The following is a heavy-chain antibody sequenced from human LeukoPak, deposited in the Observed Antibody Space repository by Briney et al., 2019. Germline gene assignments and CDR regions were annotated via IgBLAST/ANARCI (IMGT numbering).Heavy chain of an antibody. CDR2: IGTAGDT. J-gene: IGHJ4*02. V-gene: IGHV3-13*01. CDR3: ARVAKERVVGVHYFDY. D-gene: IGHD1-1*01. CDR1: GFTFSDYD. Sequence: PGGSLRLSCAASGFTFSDYDMHWVRQPTGKGLEWVAAIGTAGDTYYTGSVKGRFTISRENAKNSLYLQMNSLRAGDTAVYYCARVAKERVVGVHYFDYWGQGTLVTVSS.